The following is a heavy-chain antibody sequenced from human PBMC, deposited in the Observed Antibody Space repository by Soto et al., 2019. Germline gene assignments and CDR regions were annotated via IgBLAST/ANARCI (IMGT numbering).Heavy chain of an antibody. CDR1: GGSISSSSYY. Sequence: PSETLSLTCTVSGGSISSSSYYWGWIRQPPGKGLEWIGSIYYSGSTYYNPSLKSRVTISVDTSKNQFSLKLSSVTAADTAVYYCARVTWFAELSFDYWGKGTVVTSPQ. CDR2: IYYSGST. D-gene: IGHD3-10*01. J-gene: IGHJ4*02. CDR3: ARVTWFAELSFDY. V-gene: IGHV4-39*01.